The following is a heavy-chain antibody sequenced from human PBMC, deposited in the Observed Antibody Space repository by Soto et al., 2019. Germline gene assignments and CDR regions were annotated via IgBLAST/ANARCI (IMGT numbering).Heavy chain of an antibody. V-gene: IGHV4-34*01. Sequence: SETLSLTCAVYGGSFSGYYWSWIRQPPGKGLEWIGEINHSGSTNYNPSLKSRVTISVDTSKNQFSLKLSSVTAADTAVYYCASQGDFSFDYWGQGTLVTVSS. D-gene: IGHD3-16*02. CDR1: GGSFSGYY. CDR3: ASQGDFSFDY. CDR2: INHSGST. J-gene: IGHJ4*02.